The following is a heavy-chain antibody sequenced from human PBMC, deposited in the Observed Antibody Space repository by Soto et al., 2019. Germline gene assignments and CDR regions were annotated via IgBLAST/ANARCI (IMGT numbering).Heavy chain of an antibody. J-gene: IGHJ6*02. V-gene: IGHV4-39*01. CDR3: ARGTRWSGYYSVGSYGMDV. CDR2: IYYTGNT. D-gene: IGHD3-3*01. CDR1: GDSLRSSYHY. Sequence: PSETLSLTCTVSGDSLRSSYHYWGWIRQLPGKGLEWIGSIYYTGNTYYNPSLKSRVSISVDMATNEISLRLRAESIADTAVYYCARGTRWSGYYSVGSYGMDVWGQGTTVTVSS.